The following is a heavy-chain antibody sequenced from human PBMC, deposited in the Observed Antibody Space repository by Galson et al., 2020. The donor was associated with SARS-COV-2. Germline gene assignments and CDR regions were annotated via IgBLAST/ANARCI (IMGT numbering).Heavy chain of an antibody. CDR3: AKDLGIVGATDHDAFDI. CDR1: GFTFSSYG. D-gene: IGHD1-26*01. Sequence: QLGESLKISCAASGFTFSSYGMHWVRQAPGKGLEWVAVIWYDGSNKYYADSVKGRFTISRDNSKNTLYLQMNSLRAEDTAVYYCAKDLGIVGATDHDAFDIWGQGTMVTVSS. CDR2: IWYDGSNK. V-gene: IGHV3-33*06. J-gene: IGHJ3*02.